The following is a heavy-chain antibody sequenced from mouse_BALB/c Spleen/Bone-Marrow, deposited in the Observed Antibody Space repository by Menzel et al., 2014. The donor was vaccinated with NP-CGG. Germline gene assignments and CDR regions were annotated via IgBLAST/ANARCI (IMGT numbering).Heavy chain of an antibody. CDR1: GFTFSSFG. D-gene: IGHD4-1*01. V-gene: IGHV5-17*02. CDR3: TRSRGNWDDFDV. CDR2: INSGCSIT. J-gene: IGHJ1*01. Sequence: EVKLVESGGGLVQPGGSRKLSCAASGFTFSSFGMHWVRQAPEKGLEWVAYINSGCSITYYADTLKGRFTISRDNPKNTLFLQMTSLRSEDTAIYYCTRSRGNWDDFDVWGAGTTVTVSS.